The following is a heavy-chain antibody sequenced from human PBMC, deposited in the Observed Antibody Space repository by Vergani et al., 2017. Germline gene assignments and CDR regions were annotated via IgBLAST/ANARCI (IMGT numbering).Heavy chain of an antibody. J-gene: IGHJ4*02. CDR1: GGSFSGSY. D-gene: IGHD1-26*01. Sequence: QVQLQESGPGLVKPSETLSLTCAVYGGSFSGSYWSWIRQPPGKGLEWIGEINHSGSTNYNPSLKSRVTISVDTSKNQFSLKLSSVTAADTAVYYCARIGIVGATTAGGFDYWGQGTLVTVSS. CDR3: ARIGIVGATTAGGFDY. V-gene: IGHV4-34*01. CDR2: INHSGST.